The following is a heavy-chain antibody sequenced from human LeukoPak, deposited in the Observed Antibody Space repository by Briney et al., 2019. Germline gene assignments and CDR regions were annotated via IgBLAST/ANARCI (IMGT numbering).Heavy chain of an antibody. D-gene: IGHD3-10*01. CDR2: IGDSGATT. CDR3: ASFHYYGSGAYYLFY. CDR1: GFTLSSYA. Sequence: VGSLRLSCAASGFTLSSYAMTWVRQAPGKGLEWVSDIGDSGATTYYADSVKGRFTISRDNSKNTLYLQMSSLRAEDTAVYFCASFHYYGSGAYYLFYWGQGTLVTVSS. V-gene: IGHV3-23*01. J-gene: IGHJ4*02.